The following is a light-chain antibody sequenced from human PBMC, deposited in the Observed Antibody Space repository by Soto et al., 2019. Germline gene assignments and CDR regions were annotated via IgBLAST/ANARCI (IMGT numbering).Light chain of an antibody. V-gene: IGLV4-69*01. CDR2: LNSDGSH. CDR3: QTWGTGIV. J-gene: IGLJ2*01. Sequence: QLVLTQSPSASASLGASVKLTCTLSSGHTTYAIAWYQQQPKKGPRYLIKLNSDGSHTKGDGIPDRFPGSSSGAERYLSISSLQSEDEADYYCQTWGTGIVFGGGTKVTVL. CDR1: SGHTTYA.